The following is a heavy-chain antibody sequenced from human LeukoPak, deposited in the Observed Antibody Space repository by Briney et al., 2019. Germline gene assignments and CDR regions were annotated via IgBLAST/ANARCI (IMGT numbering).Heavy chain of an antibody. CDR1: GFTFSSYA. Sequence: GGSLRLSCAASGFTFSSYAMSWVRQAPGKGLEWVSAISGSVGSTYYADSVKGRFTISRDNSKNTLYLQMNSLRVEDTAVYYCARDSSRIQLYNPKYYYYYYMDVWGKGTTVTISS. D-gene: IGHD5-18*01. V-gene: IGHV3-23*01. CDR3: ARDSSRIQLYNPKYYYYYYMDV. CDR2: ISGSVGST. J-gene: IGHJ6*03.